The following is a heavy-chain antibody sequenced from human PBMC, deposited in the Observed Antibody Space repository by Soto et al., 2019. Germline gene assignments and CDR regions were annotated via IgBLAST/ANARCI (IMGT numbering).Heavy chain of an antibody. CDR2: ISSSGSTI. Sequence: GGSLRLSCAASGFTFSDYYMSWIRQAPGKGLEWVSYISSSGSTIYYADSVKGRFTISRDNAKNSLFLQMNSLRAEDTAVYYCARDFLNSMVRGVIDYWGQGTQVTVSS. CDR1: GFTFSDYY. V-gene: IGHV3-11*01. D-gene: IGHD3-10*01. CDR3: ARDFLNSMVRGVIDY. J-gene: IGHJ4*02.